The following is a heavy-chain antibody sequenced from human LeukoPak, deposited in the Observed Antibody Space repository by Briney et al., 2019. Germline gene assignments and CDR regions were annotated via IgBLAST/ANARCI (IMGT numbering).Heavy chain of an antibody. CDR3: ARDLHSYGYFYYYYMDV. CDR1: GASFSSNY. Sequence: PAGTLSLTCAASGASFSSNYRSWVRQAPGKGLEWVGDIYNSGSTNYNESVKRRVTISGDKSKNKFSLKMNSVRAADTAVYYCARDLHSYGYFYYYYMDVCGKGTTAPVSS. D-gene: IGHD5-18*01. V-gene: IGHV4-59*12. CDR2: IYNSGST. J-gene: IGHJ6*03.